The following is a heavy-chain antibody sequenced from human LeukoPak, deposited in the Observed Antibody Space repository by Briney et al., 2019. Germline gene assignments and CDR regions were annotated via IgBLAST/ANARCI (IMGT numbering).Heavy chain of an antibody. D-gene: IGHD3-3*01. CDR2: INHSGST. J-gene: IGHJ4*02. CDR1: GGSFKGYY. V-gene: IGHV4-34*01. CDR3: ARGRSWSGYLN. Sequence: ASETPSLIRTGYGGSFKGYYWGWVRQPPREGLEWIGEINHSGSTNYNPSLKSRVTISVDTSKNQFSLKLSSVTAADTAVYYCARGRSWSGYLNWGQGTLVAVSS.